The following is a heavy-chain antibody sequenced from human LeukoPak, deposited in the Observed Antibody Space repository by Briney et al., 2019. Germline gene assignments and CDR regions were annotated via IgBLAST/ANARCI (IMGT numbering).Heavy chain of an antibody. CDR1: GFTFSRYE. CDR3: GRVALDTSMIHY. CDR2: ISSSGSTT. J-gene: IGHJ4*02. Sequence: GGSLRLSCAASGFTFSRYEMNWVRQAPGKGLEWVSYISSSGSTTYYADSVKGRFTISRDDAENSLYLQMNSLRVEDTAVYYCGRVALDTSMIHYWGQGTLVTVSS. V-gene: IGHV3-48*03. D-gene: IGHD5-18*01.